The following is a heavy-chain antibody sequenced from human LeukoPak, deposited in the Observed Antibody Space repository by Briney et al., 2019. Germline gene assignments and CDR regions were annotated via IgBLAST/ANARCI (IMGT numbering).Heavy chain of an antibody. CDR3: ARHGSSSRPFDY. CDR1: GGSISDYY. Sequence: PSETLSLTCTVSGGSISDYYWSWIRQPPGKGLEWIGYIYTFGSTKYTPSLKSRVTISEDTSKNQFSLKLSSVTAADTAVYYCARHGSSSRPFDYWGQGTLVTVSS. V-gene: IGHV4-4*09. CDR2: IYTFGST. D-gene: IGHD2-15*01. J-gene: IGHJ4*02.